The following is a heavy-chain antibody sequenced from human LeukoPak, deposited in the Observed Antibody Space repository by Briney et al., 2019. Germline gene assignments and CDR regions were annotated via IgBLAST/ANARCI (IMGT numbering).Heavy chain of an antibody. Sequence: GGSLRLSCAVSGFTFSNNYMTWVRQAPGKGLEWVPIIYSGGNTYYADSVKGRFTISRDNSKNILYLQMNSLRAEDTAVYYCARDVRYTSGQVGYWGQGTLVTVSS. CDR2: IYSGGNT. CDR3: ARDVRYTSGQVGY. CDR1: GFTFSNNY. J-gene: IGHJ4*02. V-gene: IGHV3-53*01. D-gene: IGHD6-19*01.